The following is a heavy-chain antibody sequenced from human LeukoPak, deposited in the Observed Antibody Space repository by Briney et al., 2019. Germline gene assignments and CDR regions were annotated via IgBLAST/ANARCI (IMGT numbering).Heavy chain of an antibody. CDR2: IKSKTDDGTT. Sequence: GGSLRLSCAASGFTFSNAWMSWVRQAPGKGLEWVGRIKSKTDDGTTDYAAPVKGRFTISRDDSKTTLYLQMNSLKTEDIAVYYCTTVAAAGQLDYWGQGTLVTVSS. J-gene: IGHJ4*02. CDR1: GFTFSNAW. CDR3: TTVAAAGQLDY. V-gene: IGHV3-15*01. D-gene: IGHD6-13*01.